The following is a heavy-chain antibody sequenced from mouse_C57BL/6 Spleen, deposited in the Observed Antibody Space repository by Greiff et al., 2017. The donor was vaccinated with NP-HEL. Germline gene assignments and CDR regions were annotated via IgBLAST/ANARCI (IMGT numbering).Heavy chain of an antibody. D-gene: IGHD2-1*01. CDR3: AITYGNYEGY. CDR1: GYAFTNYL. CDR2: INPGSGGT. J-gene: IGHJ2*01. Sequence: VQLQQSGAELVRPGTSVKVSCKASGYAFTNYLIEWVKQRPGQGLEWIGVINPGSGGTNYNEKFKGKATLTADKSSSTAYMQLSSLTSEDSAVYVCAITYGNYEGYWGQGTTLTVSS. V-gene: IGHV1-54*01.